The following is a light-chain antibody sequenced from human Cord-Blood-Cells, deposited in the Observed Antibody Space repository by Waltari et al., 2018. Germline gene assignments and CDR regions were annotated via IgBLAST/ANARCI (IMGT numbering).Light chain of an antibody. V-gene: IGKV4-1*01. J-gene: IGKJ4*01. CDR3: QQYYSTPLT. Sequence: DIVMTQYPDSLAGCLGERATINCKSSQSVLYSSNNKNYLAWYQQKPGQPPKLLIYWASTRESGVPDRFSGSGSGTDFTLTISSLQAEDVAVYYCQQYYSTPLTFGGGTKVEIK. CDR2: WAS. CDR1: QSVLYSSNNKNY.